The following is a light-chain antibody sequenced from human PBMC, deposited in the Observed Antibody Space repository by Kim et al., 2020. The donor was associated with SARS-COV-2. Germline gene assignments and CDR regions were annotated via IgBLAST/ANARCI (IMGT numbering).Light chain of an antibody. CDR2: SAS. J-gene: IGKJ5*01. V-gene: IGKV1-9*01. Sequence: AAVGGRVTITGRASRGISSFLTWYQQKPGKAPKLLIYSASTLQSGVPSRFSGSGSGTEFTLTISSLQPEDFATYYCQQLNSYPITFGQGTRLEIK. CDR1: RGISSF. CDR3: QQLNSYPIT.